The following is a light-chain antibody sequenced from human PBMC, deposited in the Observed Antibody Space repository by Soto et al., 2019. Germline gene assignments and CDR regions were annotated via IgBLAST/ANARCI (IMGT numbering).Light chain of an antibody. Sequence: DIQMTQSPSTLSASVGDRVTITCRASQSISSWLAWYQQKPGKAPKLLIYEASGLESGVPSRFSGSGSGTEFTLTISSLQADEFATYYWQQYNSYYSFGQGTKLVIK. CDR2: EAS. J-gene: IGKJ2*01. CDR3: QQYNSYYS. V-gene: IGKV1-5*03. CDR1: QSISSW.